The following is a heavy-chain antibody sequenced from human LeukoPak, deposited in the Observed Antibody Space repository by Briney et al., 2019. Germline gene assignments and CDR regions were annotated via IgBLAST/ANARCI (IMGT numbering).Heavy chain of an antibody. CDR2: IRKDGSDK. CDR1: GFTFSRYG. Sequence: PGGSLRLSCGASGFTFSRYGMHWVRQAPGKGLEWVTYIRKDGSDKYYADSVKGRFTISRDSSKNMVYLQMTSLRAEDTALYYCAKDSNWAFDYWGPGTLVSVS. V-gene: IGHV3-30*02. J-gene: IGHJ4*02. D-gene: IGHD7-27*01. CDR3: AKDSNWAFDY.